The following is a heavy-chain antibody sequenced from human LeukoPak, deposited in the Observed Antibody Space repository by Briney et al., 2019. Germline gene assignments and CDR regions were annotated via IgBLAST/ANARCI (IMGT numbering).Heavy chain of an antibody. D-gene: IGHD3-10*01. CDR2: IYHSGST. Sequence: PSETLSLTCTVSGYSISSGYYWGWIRQPPGKGLEWIGSIYHSGSTYYNPSLKSRVTISVDTPKNQFSLKLSSVTAADTAVYYCARDCGLWFGGTNWFDPWGQGTLVTVSS. J-gene: IGHJ5*02. CDR1: GYSISSGYY. V-gene: IGHV4-38-2*02. CDR3: ARDCGLWFGGTNWFDP.